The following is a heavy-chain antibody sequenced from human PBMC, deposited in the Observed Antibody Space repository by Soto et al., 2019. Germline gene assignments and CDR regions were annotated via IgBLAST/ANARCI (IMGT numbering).Heavy chain of an antibody. CDR3: AGNYYGSGSYGSGSNYSSFDF. J-gene: IGHJ4*02. CDR1: GDSVSSNSAA. Sequence: QVQLQQSGPGLVKPSQTLSLTCAISGDSVSSNSAAWNWIRQSPSRGLEWLGRTYFNSIWYTDYAVSVRSPLTINADTSKNHFSLNLNSVTPEDTVLYYCAGNYYGSGSYGSGSNYSSFDFWGQGIQVTVSS. D-gene: IGHD3-10*01. CDR2: TYFNSIWYT. V-gene: IGHV6-1*01.